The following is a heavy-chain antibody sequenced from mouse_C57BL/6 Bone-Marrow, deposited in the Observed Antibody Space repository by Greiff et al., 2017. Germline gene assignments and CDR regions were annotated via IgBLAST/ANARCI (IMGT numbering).Heavy chain of an antibody. D-gene: IGHD2-1*01. J-gene: IGHJ3*01. CDR1: GYTFTSYW. CDR3: ARWGNPFAY. Sequence: QVQLQQPGAELVKPGASVTLSCKASGYTFTSYWMQWVKQRPGQGLEWIGEIDPSDSYTNYNQKFKGKATLTVDTSSSTAYMQLSSLTSEDSAVYYCARWGNPFAYWGQGTLVTVSA. V-gene: IGHV1-50*01. CDR2: IDPSDSYT.